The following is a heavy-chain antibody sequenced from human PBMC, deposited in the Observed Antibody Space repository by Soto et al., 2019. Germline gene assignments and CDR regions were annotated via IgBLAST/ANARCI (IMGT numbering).Heavy chain of an antibody. CDR1: GGSISSYY. D-gene: IGHD6-19*01. V-gene: IGHV4-59*01. CDR2: IYYSGST. Sequence: KTSETLSLTCTVSGGSISSYYWSWIRQPPGKGLEWIGYIYYSGSTNYNPSLKSRVTISVDTSKNQFSLKLSSVTAADTAVYYCARVVAGLDYWGQGTLVTVSS. CDR3: ARVVAGLDY. J-gene: IGHJ4*02.